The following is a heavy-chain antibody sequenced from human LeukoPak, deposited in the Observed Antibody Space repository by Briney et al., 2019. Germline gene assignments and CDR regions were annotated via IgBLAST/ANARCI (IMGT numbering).Heavy chain of an antibody. CDR1: GYTFTSYD. CDR2: MNPNSGNT. J-gene: IGHJ4*02. CDR3: ARLDIYDGNSYGSF. D-gene: IGHD5-18*01. V-gene: IGHV1-8*01. Sequence: EASVKVSCKASGYTFTSYDINWVRQAPGQGLEWMGWMNPNSGNTGYAQKFQGRVTMTRDTSISTAYMELSSLTSEDTAVYYCARLDIYDGNSYGSFWGQGTLVTVSS.